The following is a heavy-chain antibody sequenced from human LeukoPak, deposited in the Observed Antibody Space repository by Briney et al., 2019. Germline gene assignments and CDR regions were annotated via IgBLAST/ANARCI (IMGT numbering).Heavy chain of an antibody. J-gene: IGHJ1*01. CDR1: SGSISTSNYY. CDR2: IFYSGST. V-gene: IGHV4-39*07. D-gene: IGHD4-17*01. CDR3: AREETTVTTYDAEYFQH. Sequence: PSETLSLTCTVSSGSISTSNYYWGWVRQPPGKALEWIGNIFYSGSTYYSPSLKSRVTISLDTSRNQFSLKLNSVTAADTAVYYCAREETTVTTYDAEYFQHWGQGTLVTVSS.